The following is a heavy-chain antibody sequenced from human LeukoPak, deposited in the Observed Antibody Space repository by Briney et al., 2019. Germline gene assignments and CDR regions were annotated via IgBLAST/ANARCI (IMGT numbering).Heavy chain of an antibody. CDR2: VRNDGSNT. CDR1: GFTFSSYG. V-gene: IGHV3-30*02. J-gene: IGHJ6*04. CDR3: TKETPQMDV. Sequence: GGSLRLSCAASGFTFSSYGMHWVRQAPGKGLEWVAFVRNDGSNTYYVDSLKGRFTISRDNAKNSLYLQMNRLGAEDTAVYYCTKETPQMDVWGKGTTVIVSS. D-gene: IGHD2-15*01.